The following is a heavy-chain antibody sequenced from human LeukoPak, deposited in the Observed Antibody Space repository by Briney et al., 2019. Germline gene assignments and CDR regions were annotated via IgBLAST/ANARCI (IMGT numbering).Heavy chain of an antibody. CDR3: ARGGRRSLYYGLDV. CDR1: GGSISSGDYY. Sequence: SETLSLTCTVSGGSISSGDYYWSWIRQPPGKGLEWIGYIYYSGTTYYNPSLKSRVTISVDTSKNQFSLKLTSVTAADTAVYYCARGGRRSLYYGLDVWGQGTTVIVSS. J-gene: IGHJ6*02. CDR2: IYYSGTT. D-gene: IGHD6-6*01. V-gene: IGHV4-30-4*01.